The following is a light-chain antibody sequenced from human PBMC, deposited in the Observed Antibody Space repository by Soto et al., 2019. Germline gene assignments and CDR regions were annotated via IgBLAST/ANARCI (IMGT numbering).Light chain of an antibody. Sequence: QSVLTQPPSASGSPGQSVAISCTGTSSDVGGYNYVSWYQQHPGKAPKLMIYEVNKRPSVVPDRFSGSKSGNTASMTVSGLQAEDEAVYYCSSYAGSSNVFGTGTKLTVL. CDR2: EVN. CDR1: SSDVGGYNY. J-gene: IGLJ1*01. V-gene: IGLV2-8*01. CDR3: SSYAGSSNV.